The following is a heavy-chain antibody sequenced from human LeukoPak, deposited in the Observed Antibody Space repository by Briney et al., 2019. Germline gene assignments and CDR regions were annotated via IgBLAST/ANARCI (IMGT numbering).Heavy chain of an antibody. D-gene: IGHD2-2*01. CDR1: GGSVSSGGYS. CDR2: IHHSGST. CDR3: ARHYCSSTSCLPLDAFDI. Sequence: SETLSLTCAVSGGSVSSGGYSWSWIRQPPGKGLEWVGNIHHSGSTHYNPSLKSRVTMSVDRSKDQFSLKLSSVTAADTAVYYCARHYCSSTSCLPLDAFDIWGQGTTVTVSS. J-gene: IGHJ3*02. V-gene: IGHV4-30-2*01.